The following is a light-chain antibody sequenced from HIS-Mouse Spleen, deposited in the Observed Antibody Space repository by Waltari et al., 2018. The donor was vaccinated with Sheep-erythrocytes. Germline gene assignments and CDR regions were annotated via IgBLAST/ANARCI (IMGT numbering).Light chain of an antibody. CDR3: CSYAGSSTLV. J-gene: IGLJ2*01. CDR2: EVS. Sequence: QSALTQPPSASGSPGQLVTISFTGTSSDVGGYNYLSWYQQHPGKSPKLMIYEVSKRPSGVSNRFSGSKSGNTASLTISGLQAEDEADYYCCSYAGSSTLVFGGGTKLTVL. V-gene: IGLV2-23*02. CDR1: SSDVGGYNY.